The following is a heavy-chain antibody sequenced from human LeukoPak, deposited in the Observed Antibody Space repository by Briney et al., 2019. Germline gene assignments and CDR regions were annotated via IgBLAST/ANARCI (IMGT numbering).Heavy chain of an antibody. J-gene: IGHJ4*02. CDR1: GGSFSGYY. CDR2: INHSGST. D-gene: IGHD3-22*01. CDR3: ARVNYYDSSGYYYE. V-gene: IGHV4-34*01. Sequence: SETLSLTCAVYGGSFSGYYWSWIRQPPGKGLEWIGEINHSGSTNYNPSLKSRVTISVGTSKNQFSLKLSSVTAADTAVYYCARVNYYDSSGYYYEWGQGTLVTVSS.